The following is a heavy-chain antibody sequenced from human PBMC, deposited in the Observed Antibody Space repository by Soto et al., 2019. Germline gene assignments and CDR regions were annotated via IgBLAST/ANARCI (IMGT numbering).Heavy chain of an antibody. Sequence: QVQLVESGGGVVQPGRSLRLSCAASGFTFSSYGMHWVRQAPGKGLEWVAVIWYDGSNKYYADSVKGRFTISRDNSNNTLYLQMNSLRAEDTAVYYCARESASGPEFDIWGQGTMVTVSS. CDR3: ARESASGPEFDI. J-gene: IGHJ3*02. D-gene: IGHD3-3*01. V-gene: IGHV3-33*01. CDR2: IWYDGSNK. CDR1: GFTFSSYG.